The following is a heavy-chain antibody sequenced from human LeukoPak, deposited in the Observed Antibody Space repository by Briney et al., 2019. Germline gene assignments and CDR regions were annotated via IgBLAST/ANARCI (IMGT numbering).Heavy chain of an antibody. CDR1: GYTFTSYD. J-gene: IGHJ4*02. V-gene: IGHV1-8*01. D-gene: IGHD4-17*01. CDR3: ARVRANDYGDYGGFDY. CDR2: MNPNSGNT. Sequence: GASVKVSCKASGYTFTSYDINWVRQATGQGLEWMGWMNPNSGNTGYAQKFQGRVTMTRNTSISTAYMELSSLRSEDTAVYYCARVRANDYGDYGGFDYWGQGTLVTVSS.